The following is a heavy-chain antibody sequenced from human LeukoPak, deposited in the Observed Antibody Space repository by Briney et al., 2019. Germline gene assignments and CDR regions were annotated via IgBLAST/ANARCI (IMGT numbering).Heavy chain of an antibody. CDR2: IYYSGST. J-gene: IGHJ4*02. D-gene: IGHD3-10*01. V-gene: IGHV4-39*07. CDR1: GGSISSSSYY. CDR3: VRSESVSLWFGEPNYFDS. Sequence: PSETLSLTCTVSGGSISSSSYYWGWIRQPPGKGLEWIGSIYYSGSTSYDPSLKSRVTISVDTSKNQFSLRLRSVTAADTAVYYCVRSESVSLWFGEPNYFDSWSQGTLVTVSS.